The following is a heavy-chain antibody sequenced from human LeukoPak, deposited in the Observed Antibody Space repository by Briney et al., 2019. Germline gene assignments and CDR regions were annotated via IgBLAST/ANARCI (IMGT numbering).Heavy chain of an antibody. Sequence: PGGSLRLSCAVSGFTFSDYYMSWVRQAPGKGLEWVSSISSSSSYIYYADSVKGRFTISRDNAKNSLYLQMNSLRAEGTAVYYCARDLYSTVTNYFDYWGQGTLVTVSS. D-gene: IGHD4-17*01. CDR1: GFTFSDYY. CDR3: ARDLYSTVTNYFDY. CDR2: ISSSSSYI. J-gene: IGHJ4*02. V-gene: IGHV3-21*01.